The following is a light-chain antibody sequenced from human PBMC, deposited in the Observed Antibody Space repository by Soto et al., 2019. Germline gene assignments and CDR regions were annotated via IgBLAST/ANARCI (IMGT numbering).Light chain of an antibody. J-gene: IGLJ2*01. CDR2: DND. CDR1: CSNIGNNY. V-gene: IGLV1-51*01. CDR3: GAWDTSLSSGV. Sequence: QSVLTQPPSVSAAPGQKVTISCSGSCSNIGNNYISWYQQLPGTAPKLLIYDNDKRPSGIPDRFSGSKSGTSATLGITGLQTGDEADYYCGAWDTSLSSGVFGGGTKFTVL.